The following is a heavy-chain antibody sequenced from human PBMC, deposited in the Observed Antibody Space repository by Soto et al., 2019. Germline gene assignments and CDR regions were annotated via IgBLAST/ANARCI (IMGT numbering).Heavy chain of an antibody. CDR3: AKGMGTVVMMVGYYYGMDV. CDR1: GFTFSSYG. D-gene: IGHD3-22*01. V-gene: IGHV3-30*18. CDR2: ISYDGSNK. Sequence: GGSLRLSCAASGFTFSSYGMHWVRQAPGKGLEWVAVISYDGSNKYYADSVKGRFTISRDNSKNTLYLQMNSLRAEDTAVYYCAKGMGTVVMMVGYYYGMDVWGQGTTVTVSS. J-gene: IGHJ6*02.